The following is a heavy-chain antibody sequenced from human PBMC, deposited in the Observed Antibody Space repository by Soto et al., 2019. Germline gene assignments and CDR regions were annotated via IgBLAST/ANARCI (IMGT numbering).Heavy chain of an antibody. Sequence: ASVKVSCKASGYTFTSYGISWVRQAPGQGLEWMGWISAYNGNTNYAQKLQGRVTKTTDTSTSTAYMELRSLRSDDTAVYYCARAPRSYCSGGSCFSIDYWGQGTLVTVSS. CDR3: ARAPRSYCSGGSCFSIDY. D-gene: IGHD2-15*01. CDR2: ISAYNGNT. J-gene: IGHJ4*02. CDR1: GYTFTSYG. V-gene: IGHV1-18*01.